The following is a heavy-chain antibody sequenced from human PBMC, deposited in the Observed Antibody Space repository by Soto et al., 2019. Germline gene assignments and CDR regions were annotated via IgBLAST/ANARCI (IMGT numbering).Heavy chain of an antibody. Sequence: EVQLVESGGGLVQPGGSLRLSCAASGFTFSSYWMSWVRQAPGKGLEWVANIRQDGSDKYYVDSVKGRFTISRDNSKNSLYLQMNSIRAEDTAIYCCASPQQWLGQMGDFDYWGQGTLVTVSS. CDR3: ASPQQWLGQMGDFDY. CDR2: IRQDGSDK. CDR1: GFTFSSYW. V-gene: IGHV3-7*05. J-gene: IGHJ4*02. D-gene: IGHD6-19*01.